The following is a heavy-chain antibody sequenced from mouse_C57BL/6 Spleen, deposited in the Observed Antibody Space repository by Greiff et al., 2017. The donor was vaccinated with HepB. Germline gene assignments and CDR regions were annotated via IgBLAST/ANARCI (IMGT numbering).Heavy chain of an antibody. CDR1: GYTFTSYW. V-gene: IGHV1-59*01. Sequence: QVQLQQPGAELVRPGTSVKLSCKASGYTFTSYWMHWVKQRPGQGLEWIGVIDPSDSYTNYNQKFKGKATLTVDTSSSTAYMQLSSLTSEDSAVYYCARFYGYDGGDYAMDYWGQGTSVTVSS. CDR2: IDPSDSYT. J-gene: IGHJ4*01. CDR3: ARFYGYDGGDYAMDY. D-gene: IGHD2-2*01.